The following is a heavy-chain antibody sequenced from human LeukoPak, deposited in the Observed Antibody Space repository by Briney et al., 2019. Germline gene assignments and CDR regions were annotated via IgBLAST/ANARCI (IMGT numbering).Heavy chain of an antibody. J-gene: IGHJ4*02. CDR2: IWYGGSNK. CDR1: GFTFSNYG. Sequence: GGSLRLSCAASGFTFSNYGMHWVRQAPGKGLEWVAVIWYGGSNKYYADSVKGRFTISRDNSKNTLYLQMNRLRAEDTAVYYCAKDRSGSYSQGLDYWGQGTLVTVSS. V-gene: IGHV3-30*02. D-gene: IGHD1-26*01. CDR3: AKDRSGSYSQGLDY.